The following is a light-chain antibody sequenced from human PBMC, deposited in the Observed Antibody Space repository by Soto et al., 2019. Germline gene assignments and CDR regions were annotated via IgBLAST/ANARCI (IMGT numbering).Light chain of an antibody. CDR2: AAS. Sequence: EIVLTQSPGTLSLSPGERSTLSCRGSQSISSSYLAWYQQKPGQAPRLLIYAASSRATGIPDRFSASGSGTDFTLTISRLEPEDFAVYYCQQYGSSLITFGQGTRLETK. CDR3: QQYGSSLIT. V-gene: IGKV3-20*01. J-gene: IGKJ5*01. CDR1: QSISSSY.